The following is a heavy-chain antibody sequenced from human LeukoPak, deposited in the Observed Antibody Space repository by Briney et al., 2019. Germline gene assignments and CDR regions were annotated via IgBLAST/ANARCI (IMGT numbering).Heavy chain of an antibody. V-gene: IGHV3-21*01. CDR2: ISSSSSYI. J-gene: IGHJ4*02. D-gene: IGHD3-3*01. CDR3: ARVLDFWSGYVDY. CDR1: GFTFSSYS. Sequence: PGGSLRLSCAASGFTFSSYSMNWVRQAPGKGLEWVSSISSSSSYIYYADSVKGRFTISRDNAKNSLYLQMNSLRAEDTAVYYCARVLDFWSGYVDYWGQGTLVTVSP.